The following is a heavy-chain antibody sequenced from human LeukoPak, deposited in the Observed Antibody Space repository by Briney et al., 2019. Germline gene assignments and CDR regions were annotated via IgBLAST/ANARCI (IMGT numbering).Heavy chain of an antibody. Sequence: GGSLRLSCAASGFTFSGSSMHWVRQAPGKGLEWVAVISYDGSDKYYADSVKGRFTISRDNSKNTLYLQMNSLRAEDTAVYYCAKDLEEYYHDSSGYVGYFQHWGQGTLVTVSS. CDR1: GFTFSGSS. V-gene: IGHV3-30*04. CDR2: ISYDGSDK. J-gene: IGHJ1*01. D-gene: IGHD3-22*01. CDR3: AKDLEEYYHDSSGYVGYFQH.